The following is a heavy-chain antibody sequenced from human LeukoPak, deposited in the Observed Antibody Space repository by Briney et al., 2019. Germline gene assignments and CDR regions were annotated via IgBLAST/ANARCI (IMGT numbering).Heavy chain of an antibody. Sequence: PGGSLRLSCAASGFTFDNYAMHWVRQPPGKGLEWVSGISWNSGSIGYADSVKGRFTISRDNAKNSLYLQMNSLRAEDMALYYCAKETVSNYYGSGSYYKEAVYWGQGTLVTVSS. D-gene: IGHD3-10*01. J-gene: IGHJ4*02. V-gene: IGHV3-9*03. CDR1: GFTFDNYA. CDR2: ISWNSGSI. CDR3: AKETVSNYYGSGSYYKEAVY.